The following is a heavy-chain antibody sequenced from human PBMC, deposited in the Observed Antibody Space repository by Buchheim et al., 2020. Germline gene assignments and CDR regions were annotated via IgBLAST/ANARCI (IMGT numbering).Heavy chain of an antibody. Sequence: QVQLQESGPGLVKPSQTLSLTCTVSGGSISSGDYYWSWIRQPPGKGLEWIGYIYYSGTTYYNPSLKSRVTISEDTSKNQFSLKLSSVTAADTAVYCCARCNSGDYYYYGMDVWGQGTT. J-gene: IGHJ6*02. CDR2: IYYSGTT. V-gene: IGHV4-30-4*01. CDR1: GGSISSGDYY. CDR3: ARCNSGDYYYYGMDV. D-gene: IGHD4-23*01.